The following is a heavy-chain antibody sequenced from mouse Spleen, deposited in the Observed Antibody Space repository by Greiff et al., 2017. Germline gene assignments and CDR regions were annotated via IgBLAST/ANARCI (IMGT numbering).Heavy chain of an antibody. J-gene: IGHJ4*01. Sequence: DVKLVESGGGLVKPGGSLKLSCAASGFTFSDYGMHWVRQAPEKGLEWVAYISSGSSTIYYADTVKGRFTISRDNAKNTLFLQMTSLRSEDTAMYYCARPNWDYAMDYWGQGTSVTVSS. CDR1: GFTFSDYG. CDR2: ISSGSSTI. CDR3: ARPNWDYAMDY. V-gene: IGHV5-17*01. D-gene: IGHD4-1*01.